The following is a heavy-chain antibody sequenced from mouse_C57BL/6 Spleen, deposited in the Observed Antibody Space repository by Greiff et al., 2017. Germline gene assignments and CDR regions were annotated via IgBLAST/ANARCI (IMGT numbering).Heavy chain of an antibody. Sequence: VQLQQSGAELVMPGASVKLSCKASGYTFTSYWMHWVKQRPGQGLEWIGEIDPSDSYTNYNQKFKGKSTLTVDKSSSTAYMQLSSLTSEDSAVYYCARLYYYAMDYWGQGTSVTVSS. V-gene: IGHV1-69*01. J-gene: IGHJ4*01. CDR3: ARLYYYAMDY. CDR1: GYTFTSYW. CDR2: IDPSDSYT.